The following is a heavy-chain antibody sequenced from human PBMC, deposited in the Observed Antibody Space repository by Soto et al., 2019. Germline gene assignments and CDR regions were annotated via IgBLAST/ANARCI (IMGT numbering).Heavy chain of an antibody. D-gene: IGHD6-6*01. CDR1: GFTFSSYA. CDR3: AIDSEFAARSHAFDI. CDR2: ISYDGSNK. J-gene: IGHJ3*02. Sequence: QVQLVESGGGVVQPGRSLRLSCAASGFTFSSYAMHWVRQAPGKGLEWVAVISYDGSNKYYADFVKGRFTFSRDNSKNTLYLQMNSRGSEDTAVYYCAIDSEFAARSHAFDIWGQGTIVTVSS. V-gene: IGHV3-30-3*01.